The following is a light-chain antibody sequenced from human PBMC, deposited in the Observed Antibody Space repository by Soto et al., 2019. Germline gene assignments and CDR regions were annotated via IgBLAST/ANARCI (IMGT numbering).Light chain of an antibody. V-gene: IGKV1-9*01. CDR3: QQLNSYPLT. CDR1: QGISSY. Sequence: IRLTQSPSFLSASVEDRVTITCRASQGISSYLAWYQQKPGKAPKLLIYAASTLQSGVPSRFSGSGSGTEFTLTISSLQPEDFATYYCQQLNSYPLTFCGGTKVDIK. CDR2: AAS. J-gene: IGKJ4*01.